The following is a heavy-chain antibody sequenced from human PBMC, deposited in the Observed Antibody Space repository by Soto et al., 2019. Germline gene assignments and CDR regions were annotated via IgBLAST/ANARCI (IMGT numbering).Heavy chain of an antibody. CDR1: GYPFTTYY. J-gene: IGHJ4*02. V-gene: IGHV1-2*02. CDR3: ATDDYGIFPY. D-gene: IGHD3-10*01. Sequence: HVQLVQSGTEGKKPGASVRVSCMVSGYPFTTYYIHWVRQAPGKGLEWMGWIDPRSGGTVYEQKFQGRVTMTRDTSISTVYMDLSGLTSDDTALYYCATDDYGIFPYWGQGSLVTVSS. CDR2: IDPRSGGT.